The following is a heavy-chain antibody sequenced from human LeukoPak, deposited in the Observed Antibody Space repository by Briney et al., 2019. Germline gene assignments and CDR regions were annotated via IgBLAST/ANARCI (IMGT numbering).Heavy chain of an antibody. D-gene: IGHD6-19*01. CDR3: ARLKEAVAYDY. CDR1: GGSISSSDYY. CDR2: MYYSGST. J-gene: IGHJ4*02. V-gene: IGHV4-39*01. Sequence: SETLSLTCTVSGGSISSSDYYWGWIRQPPGRGLEWIGNMYYSGSTYYNPSLESRVTISVDTSKNQFSLKLNSVTASDTALYYCARLKEAVAYDYWGRGTLVTVSS.